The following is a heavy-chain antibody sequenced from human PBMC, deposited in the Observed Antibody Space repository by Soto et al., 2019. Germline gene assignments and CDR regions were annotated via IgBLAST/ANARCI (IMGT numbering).Heavy chain of an antibody. CDR2: INTDGSVA. CDR1: GLTFRRYW. Sequence: EVQLVESGGGLVQPGESLRLSCAASGLTFRRYWMHWVRQAPWKGLVWVSRINTDGSVAMYVDSVKGRFTISRDNAKNTLFLNMNCLRAEDTAVYYCVRYMQLSSLDAWGHVTLVNVSS. CDR3: VRYMQLSSLDA. J-gene: IGHJ5*01. V-gene: IGHV3-74*03. D-gene: IGHD2-8*01.